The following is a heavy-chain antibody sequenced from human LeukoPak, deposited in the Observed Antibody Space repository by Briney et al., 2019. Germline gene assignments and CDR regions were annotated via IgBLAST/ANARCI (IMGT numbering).Heavy chain of an antibody. Sequence: GGSLRLSCAASGFTFSSYGMSWVRQAPGKGLEWVSGISGSGGSAYYADSVKGRFTISRDNSKHTLYLQMNSLRAEDTAVYYCAKELGYCSSTSCSRYFDLWGRGTLVTVSS. CDR1: GFTFSSYG. V-gene: IGHV3-23*01. CDR2: ISGSGGSA. J-gene: IGHJ2*01. CDR3: AKELGYCSSTSCSRYFDL. D-gene: IGHD2-2*01.